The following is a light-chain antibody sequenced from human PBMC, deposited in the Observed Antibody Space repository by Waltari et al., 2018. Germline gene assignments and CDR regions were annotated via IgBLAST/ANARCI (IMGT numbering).Light chain of an antibody. CDR1: SSAVGGYIH. CDR3: SSYTSSSTRV. CDR2: EVS. Sequence: QSALTQPASVSGSPGQSITIPCTGTSSAVGGYIHFSWYQQHPGKAPKLMIYEVSKRPSGVSNRFSGSKSGNTASLTISGLQAEDEADYYCSSYTSSSTRVFGGGTKLTVL. J-gene: IGLJ3*02. V-gene: IGLV2-14*01.